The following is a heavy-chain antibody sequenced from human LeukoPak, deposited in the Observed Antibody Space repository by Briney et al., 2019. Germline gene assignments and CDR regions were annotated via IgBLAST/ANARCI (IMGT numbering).Heavy chain of an antibody. Sequence: ASVKVSCKASGYSFTNYGIGWVRQAPGQGLGWMGWISGYNGNTKYVQKFQGRVTMTTDTSTSTAYMELRSLRSDDTAMYYCARDLGAYDYDSSGYSPDAFDIWGQGTMVTVSS. CDR3: ARDLGAYDYDSSGYSPDAFDI. J-gene: IGHJ3*02. V-gene: IGHV1-18*01. D-gene: IGHD3-22*01. CDR1: GYSFTNYG. CDR2: ISGYNGNT.